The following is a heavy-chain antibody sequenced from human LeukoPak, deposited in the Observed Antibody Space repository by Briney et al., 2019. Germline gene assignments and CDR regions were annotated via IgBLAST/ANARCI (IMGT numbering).Heavy chain of an antibody. Sequence: TGGPLRLSCAASGFTVSSNYMSWVRQAPGKGLEWVSVIYSGGSTYYADSVKGRFTISRDNSKNTLYLQMNSLRAEDTAVYYCAREGKGDYGDYESYWGQGTLVTVSS. CDR1: GFTVSSNY. CDR3: AREGKGDYGDYESY. D-gene: IGHD4-17*01. J-gene: IGHJ4*02. CDR2: IYSGGST. V-gene: IGHV3-66*01.